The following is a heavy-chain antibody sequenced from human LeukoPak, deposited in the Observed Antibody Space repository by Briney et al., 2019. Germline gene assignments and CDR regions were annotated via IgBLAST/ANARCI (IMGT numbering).Heavy chain of an antibody. Sequence: GGSLRLSCAAPGFTFSNYWMGWVRQAPGKGLEWVANIKQDGSEIYYVDSVRGRFTISRDTAEGSLYLQMNSLRAEDTAVYYCARDRGHSGHDLYDYWGQGTLVTVSS. CDR3: ARDRGHSGHDLYDY. D-gene: IGHD5-12*01. J-gene: IGHJ4*02. CDR1: GFTFSNYW. CDR2: IKQDGSEI. V-gene: IGHV3-7*01.